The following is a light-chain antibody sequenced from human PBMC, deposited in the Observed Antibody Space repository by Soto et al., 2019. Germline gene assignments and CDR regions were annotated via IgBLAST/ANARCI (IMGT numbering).Light chain of an antibody. CDR2: RAS. CDR3: QQYGSSPLT. CDR1: QSVSSYY. J-gene: IGKJ4*01. Sequence: EIMLTQSPGTLSLSPGERATLSCRASQSVSSYYLAWYQQKPGQAPKVLIYRASSRATGIPDRFSGSGSGTDFTLTISRLEPEDFAVYYCQQYGSSPLTFGGGTKVDI. V-gene: IGKV3-20*01.